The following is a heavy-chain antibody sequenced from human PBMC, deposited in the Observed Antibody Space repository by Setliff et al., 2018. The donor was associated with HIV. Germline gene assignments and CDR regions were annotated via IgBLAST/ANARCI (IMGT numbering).Heavy chain of an antibody. CDR3: ARVSITYWYSIPRDYYYYMDV. CDR2: VSSRGDT. J-gene: IGHJ6*03. D-gene: IGHD2-8*02. CDR1: DSGTYY. V-gene: IGHV4-4*07. Sequence: SETLSLTCTVSDSGTYYWSWIRQPAGKGLEWIGRVSSRGDTNYNPSLNSRVTMSVDKSRNQFSLKVSSVTAADTAVYYCARVSITYWYSIPRDYYYYMDVWGEGTTVTVSS.